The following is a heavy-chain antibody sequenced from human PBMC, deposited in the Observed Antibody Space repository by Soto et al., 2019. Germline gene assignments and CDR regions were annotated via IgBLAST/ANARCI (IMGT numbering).Heavy chain of an antibody. CDR3: AADTSGYYDSRLIYYYYGMDV. CDR2: IVVGSGNT. CDR1: GFTFTSSA. J-gene: IGHJ6*02. V-gene: IGHV1-58*02. D-gene: IGHD3-22*01. Sequence: GASVKVSCKASGFTFTSSAMQWVRQARGQRLEWIGWIVVGSGNTNYAQKFQERVTITRDMSTSTAYMELSSLRSEDTAVYYCAADTSGYYDSRLIYYYYGMDVWGQGTTVTVSS.